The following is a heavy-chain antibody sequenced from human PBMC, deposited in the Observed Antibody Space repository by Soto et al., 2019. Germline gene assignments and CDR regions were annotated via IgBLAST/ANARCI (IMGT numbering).Heavy chain of an antibody. CDR2: IYYSGST. J-gene: IGHJ4*02. CDR1: GGSISSYH. D-gene: IGHD4-17*01. CDR3: ARDDYGDYYFDY. V-gene: IGHV4-59*01. Sequence: SETLSLTCTVSGGSISSYHWSWIRQPPGKGLEWIGYIYYSGSTNYNPSLKSRVTISVDTSKNQFSLKLSSVTAADTAVYYCARDDYGDYYFDYWGQGTLVTVSS.